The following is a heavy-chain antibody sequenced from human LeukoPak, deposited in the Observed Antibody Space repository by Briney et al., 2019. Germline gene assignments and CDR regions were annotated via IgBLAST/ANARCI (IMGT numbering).Heavy chain of an antibody. V-gene: IGHV5-51*01. CDR1: GYSFTNYW. J-gene: IGHJ3*02. CDR3: SRRLLETAFDI. Sequence: GESLKIYCKGSGYSFTNYWIGWVRQMPGKGLEWMGIIYPGDSDTRYSPSFQGQVTISADKSISTAYLQWTSLKASDTAMYYCSRRLLETAFDIWGQGTMVTVSS. D-gene: IGHD1-1*01. CDR2: IYPGDSDT.